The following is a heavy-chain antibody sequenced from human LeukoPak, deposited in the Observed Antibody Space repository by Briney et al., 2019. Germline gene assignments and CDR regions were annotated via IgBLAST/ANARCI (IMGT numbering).Heavy chain of an antibody. Sequence: GGSLRLSCAASGFTVSSNYMSWVRQAPGKGLEWVSVIYSGGSTYYADSVKGRFTISRDNSKNTLYLQMNSLRAEDTAVYYCARDRSSYYGSWFDPWGQGTLVTVSS. CDR1: GFTVSSNY. D-gene: IGHD3-10*01. V-gene: IGHV3-66*01. CDR3: ARDRSSYYGSWFDP. CDR2: IYSGGST. J-gene: IGHJ5*02.